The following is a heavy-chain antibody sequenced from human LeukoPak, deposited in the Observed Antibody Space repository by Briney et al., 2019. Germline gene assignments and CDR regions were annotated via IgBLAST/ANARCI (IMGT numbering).Heavy chain of an antibody. D-gene: IGHD5-12*01. V-gene: IGHV1-3*01. CDR3: ARDKWLRVADY. CDR1: GYTFTSYA. J-gene: IGHJ4*02. Sequence: ASVKVSCKASGYTFTSYAMHWVRQAPGQGLEWMGWISAYNGNTNYAQKFQGRVTITRDTSASTAYMELSSLRSEDTAVYYCARDKWLRVADYWGQGTLVTVSS. CDR2: ISAYNGNT.